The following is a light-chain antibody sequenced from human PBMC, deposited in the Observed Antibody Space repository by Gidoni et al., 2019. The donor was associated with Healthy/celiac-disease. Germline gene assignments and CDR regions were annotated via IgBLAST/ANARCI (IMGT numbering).Light chain of an antibody. J-gene: IGKJ4*01. CDR3: QHFGT. CDR2: GAS. CDR1: QSISSSQ. V-gene: IGKV3-20*01. Sequence: EIVLTQSPGTLSLSPGQSATLSCRASQSISSSQLAWYQQKPGQAPRPLMYGASSRATGIPDRFSGSGSVTVFTLTISRLEPEDFAVYYCQHFGTFXGXTKVE.